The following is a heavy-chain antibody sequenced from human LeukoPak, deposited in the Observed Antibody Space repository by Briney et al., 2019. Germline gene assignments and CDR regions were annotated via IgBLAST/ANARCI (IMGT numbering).Heavy chain of an antibody. V-gene: IGHV1-18*01. Sequence: ASVKVSCKASGYSFVGYGITWVRQAPGQGLEWMGWFNPENGNTNYAQKVQGRVTMTADTSTSTSYMKLRRLRSDDTAVYYCARDHSSSWDQFDYLGQGTLVTVSS. CDR3: ARDHSSSWDQFDY. CDR2: FNPENGNT. J-gene: IGHJ4*02. D-gene: IGHD6-13*01. CDR1: GYSFVGYG.